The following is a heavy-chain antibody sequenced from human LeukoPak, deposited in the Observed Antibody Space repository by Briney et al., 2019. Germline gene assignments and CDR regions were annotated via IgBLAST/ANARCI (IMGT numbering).Heavy chain of an antibody. CDR1: GFTFSGSA. D-gene: IGHD2-21*01. Sequence: GGSLRLSCAASGFTFSGSAMHWVRQASGKGLEWVGRIRSKANSYATAYAASVKGRFTISRDDSKNTAYLQMNSLKTEDTAVYYCSNSHIRDRWGQGTLVTVSS. CDR2: IRSKANSYAT. J-gene: IGHJ4*02. V-gene: IGHV3-73*01. CDR3: SNSHIRDR.